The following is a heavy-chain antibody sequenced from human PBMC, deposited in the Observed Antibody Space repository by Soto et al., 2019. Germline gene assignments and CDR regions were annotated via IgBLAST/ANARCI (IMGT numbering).Heavy chain of an antibody. Sequence: QVQLVQSGAEEKKPGASVKVSCKASGYTFTSYAMHWVRQAPGQRLEWMGWINAGNGNTKYSQKFQGRVTXXRXTXXSTAYMERSSLRSEDTAVYYCARVGIASYDWYFDLWGRGTLVTVSS. CDR3: ARVGIASYDWYFDL. J-gene: IGHJ2*01. CDR2: INAGNGNT. CDR1: GYTFTSYA. D-gene: IGHD6-13*01. V-gene: IGHV1-3*05.